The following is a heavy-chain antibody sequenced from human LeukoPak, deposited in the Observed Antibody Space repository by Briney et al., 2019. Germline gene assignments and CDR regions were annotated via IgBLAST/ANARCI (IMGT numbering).Heavy chain of an antibody. CDR2: IYFGGST. CDR1: GFTVSSNY. Sequence: GGSLRLSCAASGFTVSSNYMSRVRQAPGKGLEWVAVIYFGGSTYYADSVQGRFTISRDNSKNTLYLQMNSLRAEDTAVYYCARDQGIAAAGWGYFDYWGRGTLVTVSS. V-gene: IGHV3-53*01. D-gene: IGHD6-13*01. CDR3: ARDQGIAAAGWGYFDY. J-gene: IGHJ4*02.